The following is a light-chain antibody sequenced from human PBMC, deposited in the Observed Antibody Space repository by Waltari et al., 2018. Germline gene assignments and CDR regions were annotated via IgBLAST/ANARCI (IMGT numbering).Light chain of an antibody. CDR2: LGS. J-gene: IGKJ4*01. CDR1: QSLLHSNGYNY. V-gene: IGKV2-28*01. Sequence: DIVMTQSPLSLPVIPGEPASISCRYSQSLLHSNGYNYLDWYLQKPGQSPQLLIYLGSNRASGVPDRFSGSASGTDFTLKISRVEAEDVGVYYCMQALQAPPTFGGGTKVEIK. CDR3: MQALQAPPT.